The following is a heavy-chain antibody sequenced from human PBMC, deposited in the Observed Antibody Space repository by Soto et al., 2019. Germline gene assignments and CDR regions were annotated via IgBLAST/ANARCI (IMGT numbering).Heavy chain of an antibody. J-gene: IGHJ4*02. D-gene: IGHD2-21*02. CDR1: GCTLNTYY. V-gene: IGHV1-46*02. Sequence: AASVKVSCKPSGCTLNTYYLHWVRQAPGQGLEWMGIIHPSGGGSTYAQKFLGRVTMTRDTSTSTVFMELSSLRSADTAVYYCARGGHIAVVTASFDYWGQGTLVTVSS. CDR2: IHPSGGGS. CDR3: ARGGHIAVVTASFDY.